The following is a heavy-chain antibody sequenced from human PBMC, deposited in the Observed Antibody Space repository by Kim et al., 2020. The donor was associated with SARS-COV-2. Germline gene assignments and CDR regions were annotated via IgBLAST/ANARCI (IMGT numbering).Heavy chain of an antibody. CDR3: ARVWERYYGSAPWGMDV. J-gene: IGHJ6*02. Sequence: ASVKVSCKASGYTFTSYAMHWVRQAPGQRLEWMGWINAGNGNTKYSQKFQGRVTITRDTSASTAYMELSSLRSEDTAVYYCARVWERYYGSAPWGMDVWGQGTTVTVSS. D-gene: IGHD3-10*01. CDR1: GYTFTSYA. V-gene: IGHV1-3*01. CDR2: INAGNGNT.